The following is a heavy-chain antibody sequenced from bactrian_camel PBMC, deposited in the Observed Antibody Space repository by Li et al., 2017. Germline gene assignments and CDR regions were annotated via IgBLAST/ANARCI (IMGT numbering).Heavy chain of an antibody. CDR1: GYTSSRYC. J-gene: IGHJ4*01. Sequence: HVQLVESGGGSAEAGGSLRLSCTASGYTSSRYCVGWFRQAPGKEREGVATIYLGGGRIYYADSAEGRFTISKDTSKNTLYLQMNDLQPGDTGTYYCAADPRGTVVGDFKWFGVFSNFTYWGQGTQVTVS. CDR2: IYLGGGRI. V-gene: IGHV3S1*01. D-gene: IGHD1*01. CDR3: AADPRGTVVGDFKWFGVFSNFTY.